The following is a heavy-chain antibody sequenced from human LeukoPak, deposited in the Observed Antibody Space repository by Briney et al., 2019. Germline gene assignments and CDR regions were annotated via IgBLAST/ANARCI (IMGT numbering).Heavy chain of an antibody. J-gene: IGHJ4*02. CDR1: GFTFTGHS. D-gene: IGHD1-26*01. V-gene: IGHV3-30*04. CDR3: AREKQSGGTPFDY. CDR2: VANDEKTT. Sequence: GGSLRLSCVASGFTFTGHSMHWVRQAPGKGLEWVAVVANDEKTTFYADSLKGRFTVSRDNSKNTVYLQMNSLRDEDTAVYYCAREKQSGGTPFDYWGQRSLVTVSP.